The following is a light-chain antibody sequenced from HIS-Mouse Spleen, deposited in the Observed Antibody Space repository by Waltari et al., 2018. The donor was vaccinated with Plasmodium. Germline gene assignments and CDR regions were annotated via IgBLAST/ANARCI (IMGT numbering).Light chain of an antibody. CDR2: DVS. J-gene: IGLJ1*01. CDR1: SRDVGVYHY. V-gene: IGLV2-11*01. Sequence: QSALTQPPSASGSPGQSVTISCTATSRDVGVYHYVSWYQQHPGKAPKLMIYDVSKRPSGVPDRFSGSKSGNTASLTISGLQAEDEADYYCCSYAGSYTYVFGTGTKVTVL. CDR3: CSYAGSYTYV.